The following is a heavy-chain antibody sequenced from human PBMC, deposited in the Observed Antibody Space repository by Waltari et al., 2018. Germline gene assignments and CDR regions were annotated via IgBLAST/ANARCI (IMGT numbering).Heavy chain of an antibody. CDR2: IYHSGSP. V-gene: IGHV4-38-2*02. CDR1: GYSISSGYY. CDR3: AREGVVVAATLYYFDY. Sequence: QVQLQESGPGLVKPSETLSLTCAVSGYSISSGYYWGWIRQPPGKGLEWIGSIYHSGSPYYNPALKSRVTISVDTSKNQCSLKLSSVTAADTAVYYCAREGVVVAATLYYFDYWGQGTLVTVSS. D-gene: IGHD2-15*01. J-gene: IGHJ4*02.